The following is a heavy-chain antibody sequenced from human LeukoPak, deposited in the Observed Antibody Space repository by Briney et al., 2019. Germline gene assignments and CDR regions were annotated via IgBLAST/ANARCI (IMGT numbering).Heavy chain of an antibody. CDR3: ARGQFSGWYY. Sequence: PSETLSLTCTVSGGSISSHYWSWIRQPPGKGLEWIGYIYYSGSTNYNPSLKSRVTISVDTSKNQFSLKLSSVTAADTAVYYCARGQFSGWYYWGQGTLVTVSS. CDR1: GGSISSHY. V-gene: IGHV4-59*11. CDR2: IYYSGST. J-gene: IGHJ4*02. D-gene: IGHD6-19*01.